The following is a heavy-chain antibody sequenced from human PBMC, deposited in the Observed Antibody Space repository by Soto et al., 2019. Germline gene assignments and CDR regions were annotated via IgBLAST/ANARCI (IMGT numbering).Heavy chain of an antibody. Sequence: PGGSLRLSCAAEGFTFSNYAMSWVRQAPGEGLEWVSTISGDGGGSSYAESVKGRFTISRDDSKSTLYLQMNDLRAEDTAIYFCPKGSSGWYPFGSWAQGTLVTSPQ. CDR1: GFTFSNYA. D-gene: IGHD6-19*01. J-gene: IGHJ4*02. CDR3: PKGSSGWYPFGS. V-gene: IGHV3-23*01. CDR2: ISGDGGGS.